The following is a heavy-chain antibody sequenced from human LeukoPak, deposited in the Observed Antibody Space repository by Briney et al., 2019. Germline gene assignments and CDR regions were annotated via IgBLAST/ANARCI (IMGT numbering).Heavy chain of an antibody. CDR1: GFTFSSYA. D-gene: IGHD2-2*01. CDR3: AKDSRRAISNAFDI. CDR2: ISGSGGST. J-gene: IGHJ3*02. Sequence: GGSLRLSCAASGFTFSSYAMSWVRQAPGKGLEGVSAISGSGGSTYYADSVKCRFTISRDNSKNTLYRQMNSLRAEDTAVYYCAKDSRRAISNAFDIRGQGTMVTVSS. V-gene: IGHV3-23*01.